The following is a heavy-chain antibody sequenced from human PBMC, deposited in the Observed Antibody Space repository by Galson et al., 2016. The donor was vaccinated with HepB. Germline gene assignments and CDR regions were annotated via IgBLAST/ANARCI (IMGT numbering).Heavy chain of an antibody. D-gene: IGHD6-6*01. Sequence: SVKVSCKASGYTLVKYGITWVRQAPGQGLEWMGWISPYNGNTNYAQALQGRVTMTTDTSTSTAYMELRSLTSNDTAVYYCARVTNSAARPSHWGQGTLVTVSS. CDR1: GYTLVKYG. CDR3: ARVTNSAARPSH. V-gene: IGHV1-18*01. CDR2: ISPYNGNT. J-gene: IGHJ4*02.